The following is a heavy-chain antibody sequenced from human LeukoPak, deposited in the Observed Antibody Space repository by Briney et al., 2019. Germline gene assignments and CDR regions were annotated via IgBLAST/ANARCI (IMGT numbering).Heavy chain of an antibody. CDR1: GYTFTSYY. Sequence: GASVKVSCKASGYTFTSYYMHWVRQAPGQGLEWMGIINPSGGSTSYAQKFQGRVTMTRDTSTSTVYMELSSLRSEDTAVFYCVSDPITMIRGVIIEGFDPWGQGTLVTVSS. V-gene: IGHV1-46*01. CDR3: VSDPITMIRGVIIEGFDP. CDR2: INPSGGST. J-gene: IGHJ5*02. D-gene: IGHD3-10*01.